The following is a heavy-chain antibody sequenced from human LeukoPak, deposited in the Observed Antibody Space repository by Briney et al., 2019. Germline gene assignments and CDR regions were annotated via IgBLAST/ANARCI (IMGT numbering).Heavy chain of an antibody. Sequence: GGSLRLSCAASGFTFNNYAASWVRQAPGKGLEWVSAFVGGDTTYYADSVKGRFTISRDNSRNTLYLQMNTLRAEDTAVYYCAKQARYSNFWSGYLYYFDYWGQGTLDTVSS. J-gene: IGHJ4*02. CDR2: FVGGDTT. D-gene: IGHD3-3*01. CDR3: AKQARYSNFWSGYLYYFDY. CDR1: GFTFNNYA. V-gene: IGHV3-23*01.